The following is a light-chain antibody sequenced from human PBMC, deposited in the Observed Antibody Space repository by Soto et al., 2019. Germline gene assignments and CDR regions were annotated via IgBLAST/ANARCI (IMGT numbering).Light chain of an antibody. CDR3: QRYNRR. CDR2: DAS. V-gene: IGKV1-5*01. J-gene: IGKJ2*03. Sequence: DIQMTQSPSTLSASVGDRVTITCRPRQSISNWLAWYQQKPGKAPKVLIYDASSLKSGVPSGFSGSGSGTEFTLTINSLQPDDFATYYCQRYNRRFGQGTRLEI. CDR1: QSISNW.